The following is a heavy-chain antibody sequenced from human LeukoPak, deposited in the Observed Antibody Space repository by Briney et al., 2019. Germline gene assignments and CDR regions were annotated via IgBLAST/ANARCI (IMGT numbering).Heavy chain of an antibody. V-gene: IGHV5-10-1*01. CDR2: IDPSDSYT. CDR3: ASDYYGSGSSSDY. CDR1: GSIFTSYW. D-gene: IGHD3-10*01. Sequence: TPGASLKISCECSGSIFTSYWISGGRQLPGKGVEWMGRIDPSDSYTNYSPSFQGHVTISADKSISTAYLQWSSLKASDTAMYYCASDYYGSGSSSDYWGQGTLVTVSS. J-gene: IGHJ4*02.